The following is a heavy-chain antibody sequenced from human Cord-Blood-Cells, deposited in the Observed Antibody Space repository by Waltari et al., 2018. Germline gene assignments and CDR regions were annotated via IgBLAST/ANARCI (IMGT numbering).Heavy chain of an antibody. CDR3: ARTPGSSWFNYFDY. CDR2: INPNSGGT. Sequence: QVQLVQSGAEVQKPGASVKVSCKASGYPFPGYYMHWVRQAPGQGLEWMGWINPNSGGTNYAQKFQGRVTMTRDTSISTAYMELSRLRSDDTAVYYCARTPGSSWFNYFDYWGQGTLVTVSS. CDR1: GYPFPGYY. D-gene: IGHD6-13*01. V-gene: IGHV1-2*02. J-gene: IGHJ4*02.